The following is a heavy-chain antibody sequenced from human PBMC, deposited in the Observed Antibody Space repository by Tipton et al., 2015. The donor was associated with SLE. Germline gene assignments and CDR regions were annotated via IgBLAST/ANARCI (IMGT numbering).Heavy chain of an antibody. CDR2: MSYDGSNK. D-gene: IGHD3-9*01. Sequence: SLRLSCAASGFNFNIYPMHWVRQAPGKGLEWVAIMSYDGSNKYYADSVKGRFTISRDNSKNTLYLQMNSLRAEDTAVYYCARDLTSFYGMDVWGQGTTVTVSS. V-gene: IGHV3-30*04. CDR3: ARDLTSFYGMDV. CDR1: GFNFNIYP. J-gene: IGHJ6*02.